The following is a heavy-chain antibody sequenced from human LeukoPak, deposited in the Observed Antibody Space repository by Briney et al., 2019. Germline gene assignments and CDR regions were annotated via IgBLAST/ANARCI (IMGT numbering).Heavy chain of an antibody. D-gene: IGHD6-6*01. V-gene: IGHV3-74*01. Sequence: PGGSLRLSCAASGFIFSSYWMHWVRQAPGKGLVWVSRINTDGSSTSYADSVKGRLTISRDNAKNTLYLQMNSLRAEDTAVYYCARDGGSSSPDYWGQGTLVTVSS. CDR2: INTDGSST. J-gene: IGHJ4*02. CDR3: ARDGGSSSPDY. CDR1: GFIFSSYW.